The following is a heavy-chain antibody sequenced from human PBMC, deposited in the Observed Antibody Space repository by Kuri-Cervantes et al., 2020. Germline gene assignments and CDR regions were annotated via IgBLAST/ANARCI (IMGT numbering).Heavy chain of an antibody. Sequence: GGSLRLSCAASGFTFSSYWMSWVRQAPGKGLEWVGRIKSKTDGGTTDYAAPVKGRFTISRDDSKNTLYLQMNSLKTEDTATYFCATEKYTSSWYFDYWGQGALVTVSS. CDR3: ATEKYTSSWYFDY. CDR2: IKSKTDGGTT. V-gene: IGHV3-15*01. D-gene: IGHD6-13*01. CDR1: GFTFSSYW. J-gene: IGHJ4*02.